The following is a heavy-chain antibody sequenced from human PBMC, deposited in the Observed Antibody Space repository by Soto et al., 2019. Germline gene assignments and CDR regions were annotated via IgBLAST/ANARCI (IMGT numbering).Heavy chain of an antibody. CDR2: INPNSGGT. Sequence: GASVKVSCKASGYTFTDYYMHWVRQAPGQGLEWMGWINPNSGGTNYAQKFQGRVTMTRATSISTAYIELSRLTSDDTAVYYCARGSIVRGLINYYYGMDVGDQETTVTVSS. J-gene: IGHJ6*02. CDR1: GYTFTDYY. D-gene: IGHD3-10*01. V-gene: IGHV1-2*02. CDR3: ARGSIVRGLINYYYGMDV.